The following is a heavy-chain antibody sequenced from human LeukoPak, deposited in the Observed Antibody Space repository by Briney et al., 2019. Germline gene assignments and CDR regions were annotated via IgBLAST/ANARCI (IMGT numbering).Heavy chain of an antibody. V-gene: IGHV4-39*01. CDR1: GGSISSSSYY. J-gene: IGHJ6*02. Sequence: SETLSLTCTVSGGSISSSSYYWGWIRQPPGKGLEWIGSIYYSGSTYYNPSLKSRVTISVDTSKNQFSLKLSSVTAADTAVYYCASQYYYGSGSYGWSYGMDVWGQGTTVTVSS. CDR3: ASQYYYGSGSYGWSYGMDV. D-gene: IGHD3-10*01. CDR2: IYYSGST.